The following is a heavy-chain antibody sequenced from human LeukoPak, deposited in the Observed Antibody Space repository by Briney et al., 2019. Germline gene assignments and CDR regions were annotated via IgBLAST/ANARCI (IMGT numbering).Heavy chain of an antibody. CDR1: GYTFTSYY. D-gene: IGHD3-9*01. V-gene: IGHV1-46*01. Sequence: GASVKVSCKASGYTFTSYYIHWVRQAPGQGLEWMGLINPSGGSTNYAQKFQGRVTVTRDTSISTAYMELSRLRSDDTAVYYCARETNYDILTGYYYPNWFDPWGQGTLVTVSS. CDR3: ARETNYDILTGYYYPNWFDP. J-gene: IGHJ5*02. CDR2: INPSGGST.